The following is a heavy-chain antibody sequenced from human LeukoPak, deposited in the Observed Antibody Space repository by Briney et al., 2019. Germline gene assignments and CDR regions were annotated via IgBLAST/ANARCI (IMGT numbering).Heavy chain of an antibody. CDR2: ISGSGGST. V-gene: IGHV3-23*01. CDR3: ARDGGYFDRLAYFFDY. J-gene: IGHJ4*02. Sequence: GGSLRLSCAASGFTFSSYAMSWVRQAPGKGLEWVSAISGSGGSTYYADSVKGRFTISRDNSKNTLYLQMNSLRVEDTAVYYCARDGGYFDRLAYFFDYWGQGALVPVSS. D-gene: IGHD3-9*01. CDR1: GFTFSSYA.